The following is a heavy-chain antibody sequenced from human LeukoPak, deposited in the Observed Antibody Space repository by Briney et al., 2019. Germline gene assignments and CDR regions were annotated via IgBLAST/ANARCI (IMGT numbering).Heavy chain of an antibody. CDR1: GFTFSNYG. Sequence: GGSLGLSCAASGFTFSNYGMHWVRQAPGKGLEWVAVISYHGTTKYYADSVKGRFTISRDNSKNTLYLQMNSLRPEDTAVYYCTKEGLGSGSFSAWFDPWGQGTLVTVSS. V-gene: IGHV3-30*18. J-gene: IGHJ5*02. CDR3: TKEGLGSGSFSAWFDP. CDR2: ISYHGTTK. D-gene: IGHD3-10*01.